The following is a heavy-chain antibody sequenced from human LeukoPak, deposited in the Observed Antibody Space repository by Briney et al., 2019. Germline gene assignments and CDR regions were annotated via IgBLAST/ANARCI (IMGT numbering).Heavy chain of an antibody. CDR2: ISSSSNFI. V-gene: IGHV3-21*01. CDR3: ARSRNSAGLGLFDI. J-gene: IGHJ3*02. Sequence: PGGSLRLSCAASGFTFSSYNMNWVRQAPGKGLEWVSSISSSSNFIYYADSLKGRFTISRDNAKNSLYLQMNSLRAEDTAVYYCARSRNSAGLGLFDIWGQGTMVTVSS. CDR1: GFTFSSYN. D-gene: IGHD3-16*01.